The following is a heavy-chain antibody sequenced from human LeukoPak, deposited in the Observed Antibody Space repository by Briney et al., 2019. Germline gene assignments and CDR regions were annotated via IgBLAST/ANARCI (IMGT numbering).Heavy chain of an antibody. Sequence: ASVKVSCKASGYTFTGYYMHWVRQAPGQGLEWMGWINPNSGGTNYAQKFQGRVTMTRDTSISTAYMELSRLRSDDTAVYYCARGRTYYDILTGYSGYYYYMDVWGKGTTVTISS. CDR3: ARGRTYYDILTGYSGYYYYMDV. CDR2: INPNSGGT. V-gene: IGHV1-2*02. CDR1: GYTFTGYY. J-gene: IGHJ6*03. D-gene: IGHD3-9*01.